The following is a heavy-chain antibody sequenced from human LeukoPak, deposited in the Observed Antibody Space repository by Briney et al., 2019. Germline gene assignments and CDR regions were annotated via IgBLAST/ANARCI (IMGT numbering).Heavy chain of an antibody. J-gene: IGHJ4*02. D-gene: IGHD2-15*01. CDR2: ISAYNGNT. Sequence: ASVKVSCKASGYTFTSYGISGVRQAPGQGLEGMGWISAYNGNTNYAQKLQGRVTMTTDTSTSTAYMELRSLRSDDTAVYYCARDWDRYCSGGSCYCYYWGQGTLVTVSS. CDR3: ARDWDRYCSGGSCYCYY. CDR1: GYTFTSYG. V-gene: IGHV1-18*01.